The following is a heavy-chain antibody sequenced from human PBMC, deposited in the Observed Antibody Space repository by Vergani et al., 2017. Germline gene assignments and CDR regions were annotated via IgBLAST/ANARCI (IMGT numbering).Heavy chain of an antibody. CDR2: IYPGDSDT. J-gene: IGHJ3*02. V-gene: IGHV5-51*01. CDR1: GYSFTSYW. D-gene: IGHD3-22*01. Sequence: EVQLVQSGAEVKKPGESLKISCKGSGYSFTSYWIGWVRQMPGKGLEWMGIIYPGDSDTRYSPSFQGQVTISADKSISTAYLQWSSLKASDTAMYYCARLGYYDSSGYYFISPTGHAFDIGGQGTMVTVSS. CDR3: ARLGYYDSSGYYFISPTGHAFDI.